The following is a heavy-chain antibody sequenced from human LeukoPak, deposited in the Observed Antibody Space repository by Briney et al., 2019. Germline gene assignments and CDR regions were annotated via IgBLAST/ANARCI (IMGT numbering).Heavy chain of an antibody. D-gene: IGHD3-22*01. CDR3: AKDTVYYDSSGYYYPDGVFDY. J-gene: IGHJ4*02. Sequence: SVNGRFTISRDNAKNSLFLQMNSLRAEDTAVYYCAKDTVYYDSSGYYYPDGVFDYWGQGTLVTVSS. V-gene: IGHV3-21*04.